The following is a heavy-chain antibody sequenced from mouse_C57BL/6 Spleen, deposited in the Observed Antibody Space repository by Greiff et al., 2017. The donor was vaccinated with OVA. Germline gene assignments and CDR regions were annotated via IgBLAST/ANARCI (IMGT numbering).Heavy chain of an antibody. CDR3: ARGANYYGSGDDFDY. J-gene: IGHJ2*01. V-gene: IGHV1-80*01. CDR2: IYPGDGGT. CDR1: GYAFSSYW. Sequence: VQLQQSGAELVKPGASVKISCKASGYAFSSYWMTWVKQRPGKGLEWIGQIYPGDGGTNYNGKFKGKATLTADKSSSTAYMQLSSLTSEDSAVYVCARGANYYGSGDDFDYWGQCTTLTVSS. D-gene: IGHD1-1*01.